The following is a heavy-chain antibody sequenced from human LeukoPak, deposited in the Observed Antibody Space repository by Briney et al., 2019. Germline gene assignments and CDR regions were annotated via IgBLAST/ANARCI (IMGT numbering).Heavy chain of an antibody. V-gene: IGHV3-23*01. J-gene: IGHJ4*02. D-gene: IGHD4-23*01. CDR2: ISGSGGST. CDR3: ARGRPHGNDY. Sequence: GGSLRLSCAASGFTFSSYAMNWVRQAPGKGLEWVSGISGSGGSTYYADSVKGRFSISRDNAKNTLYLQMNSLRVEDTAVYYCARGRPHGNDYWGQGTLVTVSS. CDR1: GFTFSSYA.